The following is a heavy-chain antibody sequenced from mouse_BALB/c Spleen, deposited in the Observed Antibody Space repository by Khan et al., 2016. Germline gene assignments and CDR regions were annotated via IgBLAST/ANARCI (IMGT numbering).Heavy chain of an antibody. CDR1: GFSLTSYG. D-gene: IGHD2-14*01. CDR3: ARNGNYRYDLDY. Sequence: QVQLQQSGPGLVQPSQSLSITCTVSGFSLTSYGVHWVRQSPGKGLEWLGVIWSGGSTDYNAAFISRLSISKDNSKSQVFFKMNSLQANDTAIYYCARNGNYRYDLDYWGQGTTLTVSS. V-gene: IGHV2-2*02. J-gene: IGHJ2*01. CDR2: IWSGGST.